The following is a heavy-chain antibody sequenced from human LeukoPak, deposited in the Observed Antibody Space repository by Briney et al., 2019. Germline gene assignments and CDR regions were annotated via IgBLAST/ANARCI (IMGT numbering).Heavy chain of an antibody. CDR2: IIPIFGTA. D-gene: IGHD2-21*02. J-gene: IGHJ4*02. CDR3: ASNQEAYCGGDCYYFDY. V-gene: IGHV1-69*06. CDR1: GGTFSSYA. Sequence: ASVKVSCKASGGTFSSYAISWVRQAPGQGLEWMGGIIPIFGTANYAQKFQGRVTITADKSTSTAYMELSSLRSEDTAVYYCASNQEAYCGGDCYYFDYWGQGTLVTVSS.